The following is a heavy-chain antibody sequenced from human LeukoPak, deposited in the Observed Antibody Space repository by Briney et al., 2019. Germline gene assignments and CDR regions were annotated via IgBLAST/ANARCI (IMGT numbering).Heavy chain of an antibody. V-gene: IGHV3-21*01. CDR2: VSTGSNYI. Sequence: GGSLRLSCAASGFTFSNYGMHWVRQAPGKGLEWVSSVSTGSNYIYYADSVKGRFTISRDNDKNSLYLQMNSLRVEDTAVYYCAKDRVWSSSWYGAFDIWGQGTMVTVSS. CDR1: GFTFSNYG. D-gene: IGHD6-13*01. CDR3: AKDRVWSSSWYGAFDI. J-gene: IGHJ3*02.